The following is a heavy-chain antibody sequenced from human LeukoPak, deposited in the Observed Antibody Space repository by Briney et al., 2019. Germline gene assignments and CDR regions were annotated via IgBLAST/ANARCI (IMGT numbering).Heavy chain of an antibody. CDR1: GFTFSSYA. Sequence: ESGGSLRLSCAASGFTFSSYAMSWVRQAPGKGLEWVSAISGSGGSTYYADSVKGRFTISRDNSKNTLYLQMNSLRAEDTAVYYCAKGPYGETNEYFQHWGQGTLVTVSS. V-gene: IGHV3-23*01. CDR2: ISGSGGST. J-gene: IGHJ1*01. CDR3: AKGPYGETNEYFQH. D-gene: IGHD4-17*01.